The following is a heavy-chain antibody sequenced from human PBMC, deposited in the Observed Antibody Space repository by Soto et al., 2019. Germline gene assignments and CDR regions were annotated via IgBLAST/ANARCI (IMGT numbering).Heavy chain of an antibody. Sequence: SLRLSCAASGFTFSRYSMNWVRQAPGKGLEWVSSISSSSSYIYYADSVKGRFTISRDNAKNSLYLQMNSLRAEDTAVYYCARRSYHERERIAIPDFWSEWLRASVPNWFDPWGQGTLVTVSS. CDR3: ARRSYHERERIAIPDFWSEWLRASVPNWFDP. CDR1: GFTFSRYS. V-gene: IGHV3-21*01. CDR2: ISSSSSYI. J-gene: IGHJ5*02. D-gene: IGHD3-3*01.